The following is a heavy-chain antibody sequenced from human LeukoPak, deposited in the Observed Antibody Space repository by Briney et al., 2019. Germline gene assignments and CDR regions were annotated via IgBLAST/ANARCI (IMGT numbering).Heavy chain of an antibody. V-gene: IGHV3-49*04. J-gene: IGHJ3*02. CDR3: TRDPTDIVVVPATIGDAFDI. CDR2: IRSKAYGGTT. CDR1: GFTFGDHA. Sequence: GGSLRLSCTASGFTFGDHAMTWVRQAPGKGLEWVGFIRSKAYGGTTDYAASVKGRFTISRDDSKSIAYLQMNSLKTEDTAVYYCTRDPTDIVVVPATIGDAFDIWGQGTMVTASS. D-gene: IGHD2-2*01.